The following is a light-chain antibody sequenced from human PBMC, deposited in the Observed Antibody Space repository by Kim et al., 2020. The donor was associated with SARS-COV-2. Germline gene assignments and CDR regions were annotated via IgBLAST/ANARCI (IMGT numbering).Light chain of an antibody. CDR1: QSVSDNY. J-gene: IGKJ1*01. CDR3: QQYVDSPRT. Sequence: SPGERATLSCRASQSVSDNYLAWYQHKPGQAPRLLIYSASSRATGIPDRFSGSGSGTDFTLTISRLEPEDFAVYFCQQYVDSPRTFGQGTKVDIK. V-gene: IGKV3-20*01. CDR2: SAS.